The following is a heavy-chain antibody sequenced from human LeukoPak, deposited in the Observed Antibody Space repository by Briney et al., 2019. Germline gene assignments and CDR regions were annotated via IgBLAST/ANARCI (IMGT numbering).Heavy chain of an antibody. V-gene: IGHV3-48*04. Sequence: PGGTLRLSCAASGFTFSSYDMTWFPQAPAKGLEGVTDISSTSSSIYYTHSVKGRFTISRDNAKNTLYLQINSLRSEDTAVYYCERSAIVTDLYYLYYMGVWGKGTTVTVSS. J-gene: IGHJ6*03. CDR3: ERSAIVTDLYYLYYMGV. CDR2: ISSTSSSI. CDR1: GFTFSSYD. D-gene: IGHD5-18*01.